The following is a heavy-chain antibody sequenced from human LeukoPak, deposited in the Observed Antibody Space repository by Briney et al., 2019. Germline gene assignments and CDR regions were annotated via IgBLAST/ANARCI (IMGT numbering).Heavy chain of an antibody. D-gene: IGHD2-2*02. J-gene: IGHJ5*02. V-gene: IGHV1-2*02. CDR3: ARDRRAAINWFDP. Sequence: ASVKVSCKASGYTFTGYYMHWVRQAPGHGLEWMGWINPNSGGTNFAQKFQGRVTMTRDTSISTAYMELSRLRSDDTAVYYCARDRRAAINWFDPWGQGTLVTVSS. CDR1: GYTFTGYY. CDR2: INPNSGGT.